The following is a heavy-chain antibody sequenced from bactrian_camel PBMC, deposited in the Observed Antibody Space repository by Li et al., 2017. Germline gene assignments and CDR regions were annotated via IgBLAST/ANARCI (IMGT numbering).Heavy chain of an antibody. J-gene: IGHJ4*01. Sequence: HVQLVESGGGSVQAGGSLRLSCAAPGSTNSRNCMGWFRQAPGKGPEWVASISKGGGSTSVLDSVKGRFTISRDNAKNTVYLQMNSLKTEDTAMYYCANWGDNYWGQGTQVTVS. V-gene: IGHV3S26*01. D-gene: IGHD5*01. CDR1: GSTNSRNC. CDR2: ISKGGGST. CDR3: ANWGDNY.